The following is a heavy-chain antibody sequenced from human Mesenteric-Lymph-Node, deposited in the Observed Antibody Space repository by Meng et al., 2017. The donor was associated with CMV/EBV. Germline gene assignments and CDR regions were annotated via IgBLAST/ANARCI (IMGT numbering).Heavy chain of an antibody. V-gene: IGHV4-59*03. Sequence: GSLRLSCTVSGGSISSYYWSWIRQPPGKGLEWIGYIYYSGSTNYNPSLESRVSISLDTSKNQFSLTLTSVTTADTAVYYCARYRVWGTYRPYYFDNWGQGRLVTVSS. CDR3: ARYRVWGTYRPYYFDN. CDR1: GGSISSYY. CDR2: IYYSGST. D-gene: IGHD3-16*02. J-gene: IGHJ4*02.